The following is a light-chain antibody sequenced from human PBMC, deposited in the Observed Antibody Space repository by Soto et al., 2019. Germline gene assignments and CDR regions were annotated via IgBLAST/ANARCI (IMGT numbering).Light chain of an antibody. V-gene: IGLV2-14*01. Sequence: QSALTQPASVSGSPGQSITISCTGTTNDIGGYKYVSWYQQHPGKAPKLIIFEVTNRPSGVSNRCSGSKSGNTASLTISGLQAEDEADFYCSSYTSTSALVFGTGTKLAVL. CDR1: TNDIGGYKY. CDR3: SSYTSTSALV. J-gene: IGLJ1*01. CDR2: EVT.